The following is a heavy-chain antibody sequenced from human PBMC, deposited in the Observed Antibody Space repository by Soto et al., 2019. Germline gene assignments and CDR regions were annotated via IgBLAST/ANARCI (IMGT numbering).Heavy chain of an antibody. V-gene: IGHV1-18*01. CDR3: ARFSFFGLDEYFYGKAV. CDR2: ISAYNGNT. J-gene: IGHJ6*01. D-gene: IGHD3-3*01. Sequence: ASAKVSCKASGYTFTSYGISRVRQAPGQGLEWMGWISAYNGNTNYAQKLQGRVTMTTDTSTSTAYMELRSLRSDDTAVYYCARFSFFGLDEYFYGKAVWGQRPTVLVSA. CDR1: GYTFTSYG.